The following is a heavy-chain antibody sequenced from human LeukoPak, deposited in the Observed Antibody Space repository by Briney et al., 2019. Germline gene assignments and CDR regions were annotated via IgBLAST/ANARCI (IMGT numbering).Heavy chain of an antibody. D-gene: IGHD3-9*01. Sequence: ASVKVSCKASGYTFSDYYIHWVRQAPGQGLERMGWINPYSGGTNYAQKFQGRVTMTRDTSIVTTYMDLSSLMSDDTAVYYCARGHDNTGYNYFDYWGQGTLVTVSS. J-gene: IGHJ4*02. CDR2: INPYSGGT. CDR1: GYTFSDYY. V-gene: IGHV1-2*02. CDR3: ARGHDNTGYNYFDY.